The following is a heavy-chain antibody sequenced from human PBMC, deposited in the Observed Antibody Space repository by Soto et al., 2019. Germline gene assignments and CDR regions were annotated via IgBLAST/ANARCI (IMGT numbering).Heavy chain of an antibody. Sequence: QVQLVQSGAEVKKPGASVKVSCKASGYTFTSYGISWVRQAPGQGLEWMGWVSAYTGNTNYAQHLQGRVTMTTDTSRTTSYMELRSLRSDDTVVYYCARFKVVTPLDYWGQGTLVTVSS. J-gene: IGHJ4*02. D-gene: IGHD2-21*02. CDR2: VSAYTGNT. CDR1: GYTFTSYG. V-gene: IGHV1-18*01. CDR3: ARFKVVTPLDY.